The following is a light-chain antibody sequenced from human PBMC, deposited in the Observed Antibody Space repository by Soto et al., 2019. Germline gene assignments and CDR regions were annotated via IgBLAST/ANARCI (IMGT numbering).Light chain of an antibody. CDR1: QGVSRW. CDR3: LQAYSFPLT. J-gene: IGKJ4*01. CDR2: ATS. Sequence: DIQVTQSPSSVSASIGDRVTITCRASQGVSRWLVWYQQKPGKAPNLLIYATSTLRSGVPSRFTGDGSGTDFTLTITSLQPEDVATYYCLQAYSFPLTFGGGPKVDIK. V-gene: IGKV1-12*01.